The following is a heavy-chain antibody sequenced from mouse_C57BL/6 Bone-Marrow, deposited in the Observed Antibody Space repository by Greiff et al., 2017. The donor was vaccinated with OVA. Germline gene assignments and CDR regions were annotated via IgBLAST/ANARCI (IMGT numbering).Heavy chain of an antibody. CDR3: ARDKDGNYWYFDV. Sequence: DVMLVESGGGLVKPGGSLKLSCAASGFTFSSYAMSWVRQTPEKRLEWVATISDGGSYTYYPDNVKGRFTISRDNAKNNLYLQMSHLKSEDTAMYYCARDKDGNYWYFDVWGTGTTVTVSS. CDR2: ISDGGSYT. CDR1: GFTFSSYA. J-gene: IGHJ1*03. D-gene: IGHD2-1*01. V-gene: IGHV5-4*01.